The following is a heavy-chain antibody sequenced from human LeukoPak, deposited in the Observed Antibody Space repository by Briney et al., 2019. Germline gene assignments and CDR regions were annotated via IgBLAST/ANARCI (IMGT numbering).Heavy chain of an antibody. V-gene: IGHV3-23*01. CDR3: AKPARTDYADY. D-gene: IGHD1-14*01. J-gene: IGHJ4*02. CDR2: INGSGDRT. CDR1: GFTFSNAW. Sequence: PGGSLRLSCAASGFTFSNAWMSWVRQAPGKGLEWVSSINGSGDRTYYADSVKGRFTISRDNSKNTLYLQMNSLRAEDTAVYYCAKPARTDYADYWGQGTLVTVSS.